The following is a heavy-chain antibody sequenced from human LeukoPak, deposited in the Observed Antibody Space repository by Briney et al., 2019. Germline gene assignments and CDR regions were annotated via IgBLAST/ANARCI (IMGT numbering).Heavy chain of an antibody. J-gene: IGHJ4*02. D-gene: IGHD2-15*01. CDR1: GYTFTAYY. CDR3: ARGEPSGGVYSGRSDY. CDR2: INPNSGGS. V-gene: IGHV1-2*02. Sequence: GASVKVSCKASGYTFTAYYMHWVRQAPGQGLEWMGWINPNSGGSKYAQKFQGRVTMTRDTSISTAYMELSGLISDDSAVYYCARGEPSGGVYSGRSDYWGQGTLVTVSS.